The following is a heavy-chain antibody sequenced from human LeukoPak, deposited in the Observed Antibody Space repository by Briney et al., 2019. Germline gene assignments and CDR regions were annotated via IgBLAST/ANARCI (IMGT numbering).Heavy chain of an antibody. J-gene: IGHJ4*02. D-gene: IGHD6-13*01. CDR2: IYYSGST. V-gene: IGHV4-59*01. CDR3: ARDSGPAGYSSSY. CDR1: GGSISSYY. Sequence: SETLSLTCTVSGGSISSYYWSWIRPPPGKGLAWIGYIYYSGSTNYNPSLKSRVTISVDTSKNQFSLKLSSVTAADTAVYYCARDSGPAGYSSSYWGQGTLVTVSS.